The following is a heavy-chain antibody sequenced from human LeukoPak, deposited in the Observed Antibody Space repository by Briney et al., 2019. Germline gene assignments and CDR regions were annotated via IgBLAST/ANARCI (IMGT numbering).Heavy chain of an antibody. Sequence: SETLSLTCTVSGGSISSYYWSWIRQPPGKGLEWIGYIYYSGSTNYNPSLKSRVTISVDTSKNQFSLKLSSVTAADTAVYYCARARTKLRYFDWLVPFDYWAREPWSPSPQ. CDR3: ARARTKLRYFDWLVPFDY. V-gene: IGHV4-59*12. D-gene: IGHD3-9*01. J-gene: IGHJ4*02. CDR1: GGSISSYY. CDR2: IYYSGST.